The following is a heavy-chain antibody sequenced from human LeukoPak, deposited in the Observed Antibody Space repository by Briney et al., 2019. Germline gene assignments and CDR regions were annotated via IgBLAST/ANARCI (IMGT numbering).Heavy chain of an antibody. CDR2: IRPSDGST. CDR1: GYTFTNYY. J-gene: IGHJ4*02. CDR3: ARGDSGSYCY. D-gene: IGHD1-26*01. Sequence: GASVKVSCKASGYTFTNYYINWVRQAPGQGLEWMGLIRPSDGSTTYAEKFQGRVTMTRDTSTSTVYMELSSLRSEDTAIYYCARGDSGSYCYWGQGTLVTVSS. V-gene: IGHV1-46*01.